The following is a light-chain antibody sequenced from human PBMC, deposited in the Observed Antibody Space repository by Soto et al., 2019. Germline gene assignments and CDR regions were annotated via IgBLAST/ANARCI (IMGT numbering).Light chain of an antibody. CDR3: SSFASRNTWV. Sequence: QSALTQPTSASGSPGQSVTISCTGTSSDVGAYNYVSWYQQHAGKAPKLVIYEVTKRPSGVPDRFSGSKSANTASLTVSGLQAEDEADYYCSSFASRNTWVFGGGTKVTVL. V-gene: IGLV2-8*01. CDR1: SSDVGAYNY. J-gene: IGLJ3*02. CDR2: EVT.